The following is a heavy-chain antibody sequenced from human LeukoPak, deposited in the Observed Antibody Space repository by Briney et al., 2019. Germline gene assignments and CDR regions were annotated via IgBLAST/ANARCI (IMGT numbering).Heavy chain of an antibody. D-gene: IGHD3-3*02. CDR1: GGSISIYH. CDR3: ARGSVLLALEV. Sequence: SETLSLTCSVSGGSISIYHWSWIRQPPGKGLEWIGYIYYSGRTNNNPSLKSRDTISVDTSKSQFSVKVTSVTAADTAVYYCARGSVLLALEVWGKGTTVTVSA. V-gene: IGHV4-59*01. J-gene: IGHJ6*04. CDR2: IYYSGRT.